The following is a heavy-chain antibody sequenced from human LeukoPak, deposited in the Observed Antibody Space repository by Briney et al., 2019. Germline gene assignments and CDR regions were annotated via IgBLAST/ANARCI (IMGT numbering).Heavy chain of an antibody. J-gene: IGHJ6*03. CDR1: GFTVSNSY. D-gene: IGHD1-26*01. V-gene: IGHV3-66*01. CDR2: IYSGGST. Sequence: GGSLRLSCTASGFTVSNSYMSWVRQAPGKGLEWVSIIYSGGSTYYADSVKGRFTISRDNAKNSLYLQMNSLRAEDTAVYYCARDPYSGSYGNYYYYFMDVWGKGTTVTISS. CDR3: ARDPYSGSYGNYYYYFMDV.